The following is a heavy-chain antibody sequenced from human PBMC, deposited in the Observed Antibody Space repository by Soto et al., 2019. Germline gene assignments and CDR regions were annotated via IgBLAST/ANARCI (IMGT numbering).Heavy chain of an antibody. J-gene: IGHJ4*02. CDR1: GFTFSDYA. V-gene: IGHV3-30*18. CDR2: ISHEGSIT. CDR3: SKEGHHGIGADALCFDY. Sequence: QVQLVESGGGVVQPGRSLRLSCAGSGFTFSDYAMHWVRQAPGKGLEWVEVISHEGSITYYADSVKGRFTISRDNSKNALYLQMYGLRTADTAVDDCSKEGHHGIGADALCFDYWGQGTLVTVSS. D-gene: IGHD1-1*01.